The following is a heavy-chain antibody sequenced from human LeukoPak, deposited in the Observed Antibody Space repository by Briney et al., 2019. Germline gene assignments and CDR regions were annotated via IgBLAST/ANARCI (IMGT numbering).Heavy chain of an antibody. CDR2: IKQDGSEK. J-gene: IGHJ4*02. Sequence: GGSLRLSCAASGFTVSSNYMSWVRQAPGKGLEWVANIKQDGSEKYYVDSVKGRFTISRDNSKNTLYLQMNSLRAEDTAVYYCAKSREWELLGVAFDYWGQGTLVTVSS. D-gene: IGHD1-26*01. CDR1: GFTVSSNY. CDR3: AKSREWELLGVAFDY. V-gene: IGHV3-7*01.